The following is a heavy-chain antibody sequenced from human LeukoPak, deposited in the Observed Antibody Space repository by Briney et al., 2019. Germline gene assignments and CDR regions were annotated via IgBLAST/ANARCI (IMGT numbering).Heavy chain of an antibody. CDR3: AGPPYID. CDR1: GFTVSRKY. V-gene: IGHV3-66*01. Sequence: SGGSLRLSCAASGFTVSRKYMSWVRQAPGKGLEWVSVIYSGGDTYYADSVKGRFTISRDNSKNTLYLQMNTLRAEDTAVYYCAGPPYIDWGQGTLVTVSS. D-gene: IGHD2-15*01. CDR2: IYSGGDT. J-gene: IGHJ4*02.